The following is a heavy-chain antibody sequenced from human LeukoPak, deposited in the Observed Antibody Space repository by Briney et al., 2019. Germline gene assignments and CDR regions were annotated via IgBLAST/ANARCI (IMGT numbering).Heavy chain of an antibody. Sequence: SVKVSCKASGGTFSSYAISWVRQAPGQGLEWMGGIIPIFGTANYAQKFQGRVTITADESTSTAYMELSSLRSVDTAVYYCARDPLDYGAADYYYGMDVWGQGTTVTVSS. CDR3: ARDPLDYGAADYYYGMDV. D-gene: IGHD4-17*01. CDR1: GGTFSSYA. V-gene: IGHV1-69*13. CDR2: IIPIFGTA. J-gene: IGHJ6*02.